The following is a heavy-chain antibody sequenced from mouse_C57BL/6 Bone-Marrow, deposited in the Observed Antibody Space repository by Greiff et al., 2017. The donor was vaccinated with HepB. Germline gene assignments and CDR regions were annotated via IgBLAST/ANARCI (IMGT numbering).Heavy chain of an antibody. Sequence: EVNVVESGGGLVQSGRSLRLSCATSGFTFSDFYMEWVRQAPGKGLEWIAASRNKANDYTTEYSASVKGRFIVSRDTSQSILYLQMNALRAEDTAIYYCARDAFDGYYDYWGQGTTLTVSS. V-gene: IGHV7-1*01. CDR1: GFTFSDFY. D-gene: IGHD2-3*01. CDR2: SRNKANDYTT. J-gene: IGHJ2*01. CDR3: ARDAFDGYYDY.